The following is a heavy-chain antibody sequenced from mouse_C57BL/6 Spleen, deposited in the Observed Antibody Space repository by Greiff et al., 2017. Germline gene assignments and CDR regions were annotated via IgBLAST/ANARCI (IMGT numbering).Heavy chain of an antibody. Sequence: EVQLQQSGPELVKPGASVKMSCKASGYTFTDYNMHWVKQSNGKSLEWIGYINPNNGGTSYNQKFQGKATLTVYKSSSTAYMELCSLTSNDSAVYYCARFSYYYGCSPGYFDVWGTGTTVTVSA. CDR3: ARFSYYYGCSPGYFDV. D-gene: IGHD1-1*01. CDR1: GYTFTDYN. CDR2: INPNNGGT. J-gene: IGHJ1*03. V-gene: IGHV1-22*01.